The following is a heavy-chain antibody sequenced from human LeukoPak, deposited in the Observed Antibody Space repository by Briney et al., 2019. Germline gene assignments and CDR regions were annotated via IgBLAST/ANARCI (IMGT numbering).Heavy chain of an antibody. CDR3: ARDPPRIVGATNHYYYYYMDV. CDR1: GYTFTSYG. Sequence: PEASVTVSCKASGYTFTSYGISWVRQAPGQGLEWMGGIIPIFGTANYAQKFQGRVTITADESTSTAYMELSSLRSEDTAVYYCARDPPRIVGATNHYYYYYMDVWGKGTTVTVSS. D-gene: IGHD1-26*01. J-gene: IGHJ6*03. V-gene: IGHV1-69*13. CDR2: IIPIFGTA.